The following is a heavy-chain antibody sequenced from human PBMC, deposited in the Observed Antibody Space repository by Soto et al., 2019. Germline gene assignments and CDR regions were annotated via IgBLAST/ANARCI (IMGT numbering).Heavy chain of an antibody. CDR2: VSFDGSNK. CDR3: ARDQTGITTAGGGRIDH. CDR1: GFTFSTHA. Sequence: QVQLVESGGGVVQPGRSLRLSCAASGFTFSTHAMHWVRQAPGKGLECVAIVSFDGSNKYYAESVKGRFTISRDNSKNTLYLKMSGLTPEDTAIYYCARDQTGITTAGGGRIDHWGQGTLVTVSS. J-gene: IGHJ4*02. V-gene: IGHV3-30-3*01. D-gene: IGHD6-13*01.